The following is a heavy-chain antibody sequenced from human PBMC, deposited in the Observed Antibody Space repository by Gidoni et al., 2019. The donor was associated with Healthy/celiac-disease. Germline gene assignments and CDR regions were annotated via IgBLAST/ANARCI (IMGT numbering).Heavy chain of an antibody. J-gene: IGHJ3*02. V-gene: IGHV3-21*01. D-gene: IGHD3-3*01. Sequence: EVQLVESGGGLVKPGGSLRLSCAASGFTFSSYSMNWVRQAPGKGLEWVSSISSSSSYIYYADSVKGRFTISRDNAKNSLYLQMNSLRAEDTAVYYCARDRRVDFWSGYASQKDAFDIWGQGTMVTVSS. CDR3: ARDRRVDFWSGYASQKDAFDI. CDR2: ISSSSSYI. CDR1: GFTFSSYS.